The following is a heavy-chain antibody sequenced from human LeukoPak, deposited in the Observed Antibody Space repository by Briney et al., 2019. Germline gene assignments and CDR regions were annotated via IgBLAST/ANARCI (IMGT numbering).Heavy chain of an antibody. D-gene: IGHD3-3*01. CDR2: IYHTGYT. Sequence: SETLSLTCTVSGYSISSGYYWGWIRQPPGKGLEWVGTIYHTGYTYYNPSVNGRVTISVDTSKNQFSLKLSSVTAADTAVYYCARHSTFFGVVIIKGRVRGPFDYWGQGTLVTVSS. CDR1: GYSISSGYY. J-gene: IGHJ4*02. CDR3: ARHSTFFGVVIIKGRVRGPFDY. V-gene: IGHV4-38-2*02.